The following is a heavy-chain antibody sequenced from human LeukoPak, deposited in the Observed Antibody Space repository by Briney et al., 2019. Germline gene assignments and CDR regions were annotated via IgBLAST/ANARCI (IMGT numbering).Heavy chain of an antibody. J-gene: IGHJ6*02. CDR2: ISSSSSTI. CDR1: GFTFSSYS. Sequence: GGSLRLSCAASGFTFSSYSMNWVRQAPGKGLEWVSYISSSSSTIYYADSVKGRFTISRDNAKNSLYLQMNSLRAEDTAVYYCARDLGIAVAGTEYYYYGMDVWGQGTTVTVSS. CDR3: ARDLGIAVAGTEYYYYGMDV. V-gene: IGHV3-48*01. D-gene: IGHD6-19*01.